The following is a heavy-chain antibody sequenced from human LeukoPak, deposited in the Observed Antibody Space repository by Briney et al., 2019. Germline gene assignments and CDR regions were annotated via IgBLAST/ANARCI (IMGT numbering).Heavy chain of an antibody. Sequence: SETLSLTCTVSGGSISSGSYYWSWIRQPAGKGLEWIGRIYTSGSTNYNPSLKSRVTMSVDTSKNQFSLKLSSVTAADTAVYYCARDLEIDYWAPLDYWGQGTLVTVSS. CDR2: IYTSGST. V-gene: IGHV4-61*02. J-gene: IGHJ4*02. CDR3: ARDLEIDYWAPLDY. CDR1: GGSISSGSYY. D-gene: IGHD2-8*02.